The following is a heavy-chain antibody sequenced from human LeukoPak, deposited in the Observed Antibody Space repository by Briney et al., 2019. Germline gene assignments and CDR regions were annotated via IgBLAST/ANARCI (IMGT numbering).Heavy chain of an antibody. J-gene: IGHJ4*02. D-gene: IGHD5-18*01. V-gene: IGHV1-2*02. CDR2: INPKSGGT. CDR3: ARDHGSIQLWGT. CDR1: GYTFTGYY. Sequence: ASVKVSCKASGYTFTGYYMHWVRQAPGQGLEWMGWINPKSGGTNYAQKFQGRVTMTRDTSISTAYMELSRLTSDDTAVYYCARDHGSIQLWGTWGQGTLVTVSS.